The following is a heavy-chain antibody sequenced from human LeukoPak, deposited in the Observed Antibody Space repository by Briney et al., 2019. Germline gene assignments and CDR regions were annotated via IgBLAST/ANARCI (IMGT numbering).Heavy chain of an antibody. CDR1: DFGSHH. CDR3: ARGGYSSGLDY. D-gene: IGHD6-19*01. V-gene: IGHV3-74*01. Sequence: GGSLRLSCVASDFGSHHMHWVRQAPGKGLVWVSRVSTDGIGTAYADSVKGRFTISRDNAKNTVYLQMNSLRAEDTAVYYCARGGYSSGLDYWGQGTLVT. J-gene: IGHJ4*02. CDR2: VSTDGIGT.